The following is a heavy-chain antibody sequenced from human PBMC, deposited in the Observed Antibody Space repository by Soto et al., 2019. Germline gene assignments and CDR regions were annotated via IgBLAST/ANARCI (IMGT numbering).Heavy chain of an antibody. CDR3: ARAAGGAKIDY. CDR1: GYTFTDYY. V-gene: IGHV1-2*02. Sequence: ASVKVSCKTSGYTFTDYYLHWVRQAPGQGLEWMGWMNPNSGDTGYAQNFQDRVTMTRDTSIRAAYMELSRLSSDDTAVYYCARAAGGAKIDYWGQGTLVTVSS. CDR2: MNPNSGDT. D-gene: IGHD3-10*01. J-gene: IGHJ4*02.